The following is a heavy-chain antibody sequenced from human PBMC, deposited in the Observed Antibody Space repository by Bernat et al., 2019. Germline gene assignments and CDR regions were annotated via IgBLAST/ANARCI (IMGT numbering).Heavy chain of an antibody. CDR2: ISWNSGSI. CDR3: AKGLIVVVSTPFFDY. Sequence: EMQLVESGGGLVQPGRSLRLSCAASGFTFDDYAMHWVRQAPGKGLEWVSGISWNSGSIGYADSVKGRFTISRDNAKNSLYLQMNSLRAEDTALYSCAKGLIVVVSTPFFDYWGQGTLVTVSS. J-gene: IGHJ4*02. V-gene: IGHV3-9*01. CDR1: GFTFDDYA. D-gene: IGHD3-22*01.